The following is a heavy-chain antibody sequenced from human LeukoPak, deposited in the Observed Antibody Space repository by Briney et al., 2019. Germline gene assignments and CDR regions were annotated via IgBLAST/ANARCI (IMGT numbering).Heavy chain of an antibody. J-gene: IGHJ5*02. CDR2: IYYSGST. CDR1: GGSISSYY. Sequence: SETLSLTCTVSGGSISSYYWSWIRQPPGKGLEWLGYIYYSGSTNYNPSLKSRVTISVDTSKNQFSLKLSSVTAADTAVYYCARDGMYYYGLGRRGWFDPWGQGTLVTVSS. CDR3: ARDGMYYYGLGRRGWFDP. D-gene: IGHD3-10*01. V-gene: IGHV4-59*12.